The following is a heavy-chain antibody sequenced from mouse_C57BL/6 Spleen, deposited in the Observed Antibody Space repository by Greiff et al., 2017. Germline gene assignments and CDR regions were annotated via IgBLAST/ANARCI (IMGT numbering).Heavy chain of an antibody. Sequence: QVQLQQPGAELVRPGTSVKLSCKASGYTFTSYWMHWVKQRPGQGLEWIGVIDPSDSYTNYNQQFKGKATLTVDTSSSTAYMQLSSLTSEDSAVYYCARYYFGSSGDYWGQGTTLTVSS. D-gene: IGHD1-1*01. CDR3: ARYYFGSSGDY. CDR2: IDPSDSYT. CDR1: GYTFTSYW. J-gene: IGHJ2*01. V-gene: IGHV1-59*01.